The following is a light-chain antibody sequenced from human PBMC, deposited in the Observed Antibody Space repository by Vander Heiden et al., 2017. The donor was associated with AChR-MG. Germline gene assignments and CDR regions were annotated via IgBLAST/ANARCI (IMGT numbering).Light chain of an antibody. CDR3: QQYKSYPYS. Sequence: DIQMTQSPSTLSASVGDRVTITCRASQSISEWLAWYQQKPGKAPKRLIYKASSLETGVPSRFSGSGSGTEFTLTISSLQPDDSATYYCQQYKSYPYSFGQGTKLEIK. CDR2: KAS. J-gene: IGKJ2*03. CDR1: QSISEW. V-gene: IGKV1-5*03.